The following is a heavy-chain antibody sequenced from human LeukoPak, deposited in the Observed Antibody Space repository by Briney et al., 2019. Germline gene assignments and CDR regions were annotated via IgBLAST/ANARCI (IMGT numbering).Heavy chain of an antibody. V-gene: IGHV3-48*01. CDR3: ARVSIAAAVDY. Sequence: PGGSLRLSCAASGFTFSSYSMNWVRQAPGKGLEWVSYISSSSSTIYYADSVKGRFTISRDNAKNSLYLQMNSLRAEDTAVYYCARVSIAAAVDYWGQGTLVTVSS. CDR1: GFTFSSYS. CDR2: ISSSSSTI. J-gene: IGHJ4*02. D-gene: IGHD6-13*01.